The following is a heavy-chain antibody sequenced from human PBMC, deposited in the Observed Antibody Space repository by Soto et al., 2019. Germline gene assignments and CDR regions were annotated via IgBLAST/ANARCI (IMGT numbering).Heavy chain of an antibody. CDR1: SFTFSNAW. Sequence: EVQLVESGGGLVKPGGSLRLSCAASSFTFSNAWMNWVRQAPGTGLEWVGRIKSKTDGGTIDYAAPVKGRLTISRDDAKNTLFLQMNSLKTEDTARDYCTTIGSSWGAWGQGTLVTVSS. CDR2: IKSKTDGGTI. D-gene: IGHD6-13*01. CDR3: TTIGSSWGA. V-gene: IGHV3-15*07. J-gene: IGHJ1*01.